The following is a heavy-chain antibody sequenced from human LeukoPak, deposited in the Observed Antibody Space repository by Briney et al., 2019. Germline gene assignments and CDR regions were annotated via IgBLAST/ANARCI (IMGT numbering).Heavy chain of an antibody. CDR1: GFTVSSNY. D-gene: IGHD3-9*01. V-gene: IGHV3-66*02. CDR2: IYSGGST. CDR3: ARDLERLRYFDWLAPAGYYYGMDV. J-gene: IGHJ6*02. Sequence: PGGSLRLSCAASGFTVSSNYMSWVRQAPGKGLEWVSVIYSGGSTYYADSVKGRFTISRDNSKNTLYLQMSSLRAEDTAVYYCARDLERLRYFDWLAPAGYYYGMDVWGQGTTVTVSS.